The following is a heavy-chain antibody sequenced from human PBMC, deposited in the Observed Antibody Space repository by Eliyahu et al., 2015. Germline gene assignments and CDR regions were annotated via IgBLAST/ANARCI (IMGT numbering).Heavy chain of an antibody. J-gene: IGHJ1*01. CDR3: ASAKAAQYWWSPSQPLAEYFQH. V-gene: IGHV4-39*01. CDR2: XYYSGSP. CDR1: GXSISSSXYX. D-gene: IGHD2-8*02. Sequence: QLQLQESGPGLVKPSETLSLTCTVSGXSISSSXYXWXWIRQPPGKGLXXIGSXYYSGSPYYNPSLKSRVTISVDTSKNQFSLKLSSVTAADTAVYYCASAKAAQYWWSPSQPLAEYFQHWGQGTLVTVSS.